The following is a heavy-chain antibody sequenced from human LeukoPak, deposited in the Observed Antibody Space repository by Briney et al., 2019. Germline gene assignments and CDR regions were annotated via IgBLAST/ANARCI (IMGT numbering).Heavy chain of an antibody. CDR3: AREFGGWFDAFDI. Sequence: GRSLRLSCAASGFTVSSNYMSWVRQAPGKGLEWVSVIYSGGSTYYADSVKGRFTISRDNSKNTLYLQMNSLRAEDTAVYYCAREFGGWFDAFDIWGQGTMVTVSS. J-gene: IGHJ3*02. D-gene: IGHD6-19*01. V-gene: IGHV3-66*01. CDR2: IYSGGST. CDR1: GFTVSSNY.